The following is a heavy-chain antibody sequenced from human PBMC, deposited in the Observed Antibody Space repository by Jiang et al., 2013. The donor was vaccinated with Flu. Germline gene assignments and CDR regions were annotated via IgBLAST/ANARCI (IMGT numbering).Heavy chain of an antibody. V-gene: IGHV1-69*01. CDR2: IIPIFGTA. Sequence: AISWVRQAPGQGLEWMGGIIPIFGTANYAQKFQGRVTITADESTSTAYMELSSLRSEDTAVYYCARGGYCGGDCYPAFDIWGQGTMVTVSS. J-gene: IGHJ3*02. CDR1: A. CDR3: ARGGYCGGDCYPAFDI. D-gene: IGHD2-21*02.